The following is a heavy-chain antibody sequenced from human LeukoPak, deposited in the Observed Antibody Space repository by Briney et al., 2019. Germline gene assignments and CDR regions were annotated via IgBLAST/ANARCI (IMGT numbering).Heavy chain of an antibody. CDR2: ITQDGSIT. CDR3: ATDDYRGLGY. V-gene: IGHV3-74*01. J-gene: IGHJ4*02. Sequence: GGSLRLSCATSGITFSEYLIHWVRQTPGKGLVWVSQITQDGSITNYADSVKGRFTISRDNVKNTVYLQMNSLRAEDTAVYYCATDDYRGLGYWGQGTLVTVSS. CDR1: GITFSEYL. D-gene: IGHD3-16*01.